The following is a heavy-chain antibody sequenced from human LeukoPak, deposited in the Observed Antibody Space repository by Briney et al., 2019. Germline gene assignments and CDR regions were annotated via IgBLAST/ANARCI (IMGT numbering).Heavy chain of an antibody. CDR1: GVSINTCCYY. Sequence: SETLSLTCDVSGVSINTCCYYWTWIRQPPGKGLEWIGYKYYSGSTRYNSSLRSRLTISLDTSKNQFSLRLTSVTAADTAVYYCSRGRSYGFDFDSWGPGTLVIVSS. D-gene: IGHD5-18*01. J-gene: IGHJ4*02. V-gene: IGHV4-61*01. CDR2: KYYSGST. CDR3: SRGRSYGFDFDS.